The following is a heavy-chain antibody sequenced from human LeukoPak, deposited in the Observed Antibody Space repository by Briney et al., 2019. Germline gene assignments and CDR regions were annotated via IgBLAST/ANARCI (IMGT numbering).Heavy chain of an antibody. CDR2: INHSGST. V-gene: IGHV4-34*01. J-gene: IGHJ4*02. CDR1: GGSFSGYY. CDR3: ARDTGYSYGTPFDY. Sequence: PSETLSLTCAVYGGSFSGYYWSWIRQPPGKGLGWIGEINHSGSTNYNPSLKSRVTISVDTSKNQFSLKLSSVTAADTAVYYCARDTGYSYGTPFDYWGQGTLVTVSS. D-gene: IGHD5-18*01.